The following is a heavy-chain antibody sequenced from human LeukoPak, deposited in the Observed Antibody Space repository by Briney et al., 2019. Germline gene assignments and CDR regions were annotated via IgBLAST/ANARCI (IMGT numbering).Heavy chain of an antibody. CDR2: IRSDGTI. CDR3: ARDNIWAFDI. J-gene: IGHJ3*02. D-gene: IGHD2/OR15-2a*01. V-gene: IGHV3-69-1*01. CDR1: GFTSFNFP. Sequence: GGSLRLSCEASGFTSFNFPMNWGRKAPGKGLEWVSHIRSDGTITYADSVKGRFTISRDDAKTSVYLQMNSLRDEDTAIYYCARDNIWAFDIWGQGTMVTVSS.